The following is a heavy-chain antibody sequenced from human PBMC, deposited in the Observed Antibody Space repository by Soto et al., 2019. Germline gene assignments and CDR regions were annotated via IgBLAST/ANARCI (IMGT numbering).Heavy chain of an antibody. CDR1: GGSFSGYY. CDR3: ARPGSIAYYYDSSGDDAFDI. D-gene: IGHD3-22*01. V-gene: IGHV4-34*01. J-gene: IGHJ3*02. Sequence: QVQLQQWGAGLLKPSETLSLTCAVYGGSFSGYYWSWIRQPPGKGLEWIGEINHSGSTNYNPSLKSLVTVSVDASKNQLSLRLSSVTAAVTAVYYCARPGSIAYYYDSSGDDAFDIWGQGTMVTVSS. CDR2: INHSGST.